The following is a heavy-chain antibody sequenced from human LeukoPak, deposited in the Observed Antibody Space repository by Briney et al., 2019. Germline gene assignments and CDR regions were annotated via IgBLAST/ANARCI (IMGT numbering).Heavy chain of an antibody. Sequence: SETLSLTCTVSGGSISSRTYYWGWIRQPPGKGLEWIGSIYYTGGTYYNPSLKSRFTTSLDASRNQFSLKLSSVTAADTAIYYCTGELAGTTVHYWGQGILVTVSS. J-gene: IGHJ4*02. CDR3: TGELAGTTVHY. CDR1: GGSISSRTYY. D-gene: IGHD1-7*01. CDR2: IYYTGGT. V-gene: IGHV4-39*07.